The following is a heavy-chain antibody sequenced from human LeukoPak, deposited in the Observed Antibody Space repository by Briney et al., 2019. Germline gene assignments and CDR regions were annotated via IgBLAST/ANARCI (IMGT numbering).Heavy chain of an antibody. V-gene: IGHV1-69*06. J-gene: IGHJ3*01. CDR1: GGTFTHFV. Sequence: ASVKVSCKASGGTFTHFVISWLRQAPGQGLEWMGGIVPISGTPVYAQKFQDRVNITADTSTNTAYMEMSSLTSEDTAMYYCAREGEYYAESGNLIDAADVWGQGTMVIVSA. CDR2: IVPISGTP. CDR3: AREGEYYAESGNLIDAADV. D-gene: IGHD3-10*01.